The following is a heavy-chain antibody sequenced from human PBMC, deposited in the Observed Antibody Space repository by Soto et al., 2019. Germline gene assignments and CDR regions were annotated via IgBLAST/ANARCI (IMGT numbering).Heavy chain of an antibody. D-gene: IGHD3-10*01. CDR1: GGSISSGGYS. CDR3: ARSYYYGSGSYSDWFDP. V-gene: IGHV4-30-2*01. Sequence: TLSLTCAVSGGSISSGGYSWSWIRQPPGKGLEWIGYIYHSGSTYYNPSLKSRVTISVDRSKNQFSLKLSSVTAADTAVYYCARSYYYGSGSYSDWFDPWGQGTLVTVSS. CDR2: IYHSGST. J-gene: IGHJ5*02.